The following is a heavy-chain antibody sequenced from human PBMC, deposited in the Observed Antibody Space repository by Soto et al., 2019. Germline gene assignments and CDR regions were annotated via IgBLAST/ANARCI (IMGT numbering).Heavy chain of an antibody. CDR2: VHYTGST. D-gene: IGHD5-12*01. J-gene: IGHJ4*02. Sequence: PSETLSLTCTVSDGSISRSTFYWGWIRQPPGKGLEWIGSVHYTGSTYYNPSLKSRVTMSVDSSKNHLSLKVSSVTAADTAVYYCARHLYSGESSGYHGDWGQGALVTGSS. V-gene: IGHV4-39*01. CDR3: ARHLYSGESSGYHGD. CDR1: DGSISRSTFY.